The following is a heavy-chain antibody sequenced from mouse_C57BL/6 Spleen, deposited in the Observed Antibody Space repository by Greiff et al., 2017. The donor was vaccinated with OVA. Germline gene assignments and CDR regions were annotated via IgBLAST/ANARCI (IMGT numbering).Heavy chain of an antibody. V-gene: IGHV1-50*01. J-gene: IGHJ2*01. CDR1: GYTFTSYW. Sequence: QVQLQQPGAELVKPGASVKLSCKASGYTFTSYWMQWVKQRPGQGLEWIGEIDPSDSYTNYNHKFKGKATLTVDTSSSTAYMQLSSLTSEDSAVYYCARRVEDYWGQGTTLTVSS. CDR2: IDPSDSYT. CDR3: ARRVEDY.